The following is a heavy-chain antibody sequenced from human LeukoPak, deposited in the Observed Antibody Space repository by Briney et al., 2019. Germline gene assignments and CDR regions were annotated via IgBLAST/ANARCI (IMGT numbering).Heavy chain of an antibody. CDR1: GGSVSSFGQY. CDR2: IYYSGST. V-gene: IGHV4-61*08. D-gene: IGHD5-24*01. J-gene: IGHJ4*02. CDR3: AKTRDGNSRYFAY. Sequence: PSETLSLTCTVSGGSVSSFGQYWGWIRQPPGKRLEWVVYIYYSGSTHYNPSLESRVTISVDTSMNQFSLRLSSVTAATTAVYYCAKTRDGNSRYFAYWGQGTLVTVSS.